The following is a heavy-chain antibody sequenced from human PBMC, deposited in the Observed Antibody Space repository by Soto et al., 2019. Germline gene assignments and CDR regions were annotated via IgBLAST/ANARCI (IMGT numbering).Heavy chain of an antibody. D-gene: IGHD3-9*01. Sequence: QVQLVESGRGLVKPGGSLRLSCAASGFTFSDYYMSWIRQAPGKGLERVSYISSSGSTIYYADSVKGRFTISRDNAKNSLYLQMNSLRAEDTAVYYCARGYDILTVYLVDAFDIWGQGTMVTVSS. CDR3: ARGYDILTVYLVDAFDI. CDR2: ISSSGSTI. V-gene: IGHV3-11*01. J-gene: IGHJ3*02. CDR1: GFTFSDYY.